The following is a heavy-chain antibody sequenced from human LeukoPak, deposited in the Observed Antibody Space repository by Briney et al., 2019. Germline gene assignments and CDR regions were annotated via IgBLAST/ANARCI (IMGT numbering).Heavy chain of an antibody. V-gene: IGHV3-11*05. CDR2: ISTSTTHT. Sequence: GGSLRLSCAASGFGFSDYYMSWIRQAPGKGLEWVSYISTSTTHTNYADSVKGRFTMSRDKAKNSLYLQLNSLRAEDTAVYYCARVGVYGGIRGAFDVWGQGTMVTVSS. CDR3: ARVGVYGGIRGAFDV. J-gene: IGHJ3*01. CDR1: GFGFSDYY. D-gene: IGHD4-23*01.